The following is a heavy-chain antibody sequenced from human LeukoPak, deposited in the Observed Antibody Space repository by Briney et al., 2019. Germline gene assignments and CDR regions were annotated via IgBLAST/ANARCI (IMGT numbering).Heavy chain of an antibody. CDR3: AKRYCSSGSCPRRDYGLDV. CDR1: GFAFGSYD. CDR2: ISANGIGT. D-gene: IGHD2-15*01. J-gene: IGHJ6*02. Sequence: GGSLRLSCAASGFAFGSYDMSWVRQAPGKGLEWVSGISANGIGTYYADSVQGRFTISRDNSKNTLHLQMNTLRAEDTALYYCAKRYCSSGSCPRRDYGLDVWGQGTTATVSS. V-gene: IGHV3-23*01.